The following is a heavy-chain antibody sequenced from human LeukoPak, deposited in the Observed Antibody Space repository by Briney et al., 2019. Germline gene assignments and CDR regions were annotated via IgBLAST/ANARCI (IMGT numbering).Heavy chain of an antibody. V-gene: IGHV4-59*12. D-gene: IGHD3-22*01. CDR2: IYYSGST. CDR1: GGSIGSYY. J-gene: IGHJ4*02. Sequence: SETLSLTCTVSGGSIGSYYWSWIRQPPGKGLEWIGYIYYSGSTSYNPSLKSRVTISVDTSKNQFSLKLSSVTAADTAVYYCARGSYYYYDSSGYYYWGQGTLVTVSS. CDR3: ARGSYYYYDSSGYYY.